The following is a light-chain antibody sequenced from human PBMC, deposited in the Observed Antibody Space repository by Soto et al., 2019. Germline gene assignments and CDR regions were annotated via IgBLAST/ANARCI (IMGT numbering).Light chain of an antibody. V-gene: IGKV1D-16*01. J-gene: IGKJ2*01. Sequence: DIQMTQFPSSVSASVGDRVTITCRASQDISGWLAWYQQKPGKAPQILMYATSRLQNGVPSRFSGSGSGTDFTLTISSLQSEDFATYYCQQYKTYTYTFAQGTKLEIK. CDR1: QDISGW. CDR3: QQYKTYTYT. CDR2: ATS.